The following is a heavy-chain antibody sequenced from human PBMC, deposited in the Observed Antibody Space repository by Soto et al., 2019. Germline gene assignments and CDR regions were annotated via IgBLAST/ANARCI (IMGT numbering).Heavy chain of an antibody. D-gene: IGHD6-6*01. J-gene: IGHJ4*02. V-gene: IGHV3-23*01. CDR3: AKRSSSSRFDY. Sequence: EVQLLESGGGLVQPGESLRLSCAASGFTFSSYAMSWVRQAPGKGLEWVAVISGSDDSTYYADSVKGRFTISRDNSKNTLYLQMNILSAEDTAVYYCAKRSSSSRFDYWGQGTLVTVSS. CDR1: GFTFSSYA. CDR2: ISGSDDST.